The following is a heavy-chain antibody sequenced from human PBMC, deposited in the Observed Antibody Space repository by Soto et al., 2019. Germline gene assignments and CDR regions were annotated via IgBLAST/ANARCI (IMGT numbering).Heavy chain of an antibody. V-gene: IGHV3-74*01. CDR2: MSGDGKTI. CDR1: GFTFSNYF. CDR3: ARTYVPGIAGFDP. D-gene: IGHD1-1*01. Sequence: EGSVRLSCAASGFTFSNYFMHWGRQVPGEGLVWVSRMSGDGKTISYADSVKGRFTISRDNAKDTLYLQMNSLRVEDTAVYYCARTYVPGIAGFDPWGQGTLVTVSS. J-gene: IGHJ5*02.